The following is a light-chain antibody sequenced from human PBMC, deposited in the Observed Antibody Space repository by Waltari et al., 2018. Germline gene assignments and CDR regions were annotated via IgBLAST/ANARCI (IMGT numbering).Light chain of an antibody. CDR3: SSYTRHETGI. CDR2: EVN. CDR1: SSDVGGYNF. V-gene: IGLV2-14*01. Sequence: QSALTQPASVSGSPGQSITISCTGTSSDVGGYNFVSWYQQHQGKVPKLIIYEVNNRPSGVSNRFSGSKSGNTASLTISGLQAEDEADYYCSSYTRHETGIFGGGTKLTVL. J-gene: IGLJ2*01.